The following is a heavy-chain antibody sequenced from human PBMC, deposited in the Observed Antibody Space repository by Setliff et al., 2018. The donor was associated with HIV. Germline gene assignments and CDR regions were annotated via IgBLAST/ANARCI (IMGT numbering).Heavy chain of an antibody. J-gene: IGHJ5*02. V-gene: IGHV1-69*10. CDR2: IIPILGIA. Sequence: GASVKVSCKASGGTFSSYAISWVRQAPGQGLEWMGGIIPILGIANYAQKFQGRVTITADKSTSTAYMELSSLRSEDTAVYYCARDYYYDSSMSCPGLFDPRRQGTLVTVSS. CDR1: GGTFSSYA. CDR3: ARDYYYDSSMSCPGLFDP. D-gene: IGHD3-22*01.